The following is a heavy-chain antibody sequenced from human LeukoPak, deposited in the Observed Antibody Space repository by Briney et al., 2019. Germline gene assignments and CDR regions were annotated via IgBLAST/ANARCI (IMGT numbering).Heavy chain of an antibody. CDR2: IYYSGST. V-gene: IGHV4-59*01. CDR1: GGSISSYY. CDR3: ARAQSRGWSAHYFDY. Sequence: SETLSPTCTVSGGSISSYYWSWIRQPPGKGLEWIGYIYYSGSTNYNPSLKSRVTISVDTSKNQFSLKLSSVTAADTAVYYCARAQSRGWSAHYFDYWGQGTLVTVSS. J-gene: IGHJ4*02. D-gene: IGHD6-19*01.